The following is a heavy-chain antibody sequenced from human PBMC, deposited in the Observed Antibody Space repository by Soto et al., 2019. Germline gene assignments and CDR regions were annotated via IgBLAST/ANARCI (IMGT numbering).Heavy chain of an antibody. D-gene: IGHD6-13*01. Sequence: ASVKVSCKASGYTFTSYAMHWVRQAPGQRLEWMGWINAGNGNTKYSQKFQGRVTITRDTSASTAYMELSSLRSEDTAVYYCAALIAAPGPPPNWFDPWGQGTLVTVSS. J-gene: IGHJ5*02. CDR2: INAGNGNT. CDR3: AALIAAPGPPPNWFDP. CDR1: GYTFTSYA. V-gene: IGHV1-3*01.